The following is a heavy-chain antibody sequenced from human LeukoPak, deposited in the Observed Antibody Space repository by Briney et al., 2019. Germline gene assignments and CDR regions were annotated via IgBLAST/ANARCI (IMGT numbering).Heavy chain of an antibody. CDR3: ARDRVLLWFGESSQFDY. CDR2: ISYDGSNK. Sequence: GRSLRLSCAASGFTFSSYAMHWVRQAPGKGLEWVAVISYDGSNKYYADSVKGRFTISRDNSKNTLYLQMNSLRAEDAAVYYCARDRVLLWFGESSQFDYWGQGTLVTVSS. D-gene: IGHD3-10*01. CDR1: GFTFSSYA. V-gene: IGHV3-30*04. J-gene: IGHJ4*02.